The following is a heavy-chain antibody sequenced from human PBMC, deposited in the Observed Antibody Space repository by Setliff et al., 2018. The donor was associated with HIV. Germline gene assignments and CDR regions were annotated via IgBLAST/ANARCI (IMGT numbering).Heavy chain of an antibody. J-gene: IGHJ4*02. V-gene: IGHV7-4-1*02. Sequence: ASVKVSCKTSGYTFTSYDINWVRQAPGQGLEWMGWINTNTGNPTYAQGFTGRFVFSLDTSVSTAYLQISSPKAEDTAVYYCARPLFSIAAAGIDYWGQGTLVTVSS. CDR3: ARPLFSIAAAGIDY. D-gene: IGHD6-13*01. CDR1: GYTFTSYD. CDR2: INTNTGNP.